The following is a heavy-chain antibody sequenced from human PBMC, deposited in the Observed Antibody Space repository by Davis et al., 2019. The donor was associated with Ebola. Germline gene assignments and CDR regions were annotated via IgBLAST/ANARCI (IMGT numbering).Heavy chain of an antibody. V-gene: IGHV3-23*01. CDR2: ISGSGGST. CDR1: GFTFSIYA. J-gene: IGHJ2*01. Sequence: GESLKISCAASGFTFSIYAMTWVRQAPGKGLEWVSAISGSGGSTYYADSVKGRFTISRDNSKNTVYLQMDSLRAEDTAVYYCTRHVPGDFWYFDLWGRGTLVTVSS. D-gene: IGHD4-17*01. CDR3: TRHVPGDFWYFDL.